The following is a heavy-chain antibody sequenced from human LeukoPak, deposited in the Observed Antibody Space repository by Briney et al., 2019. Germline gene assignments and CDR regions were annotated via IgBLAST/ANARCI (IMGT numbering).Heavy chain of an antibody. CDR3: ARGRSTSRY. Sequence: SETLSLTCTASGGSLSSYYWSWIRQSPGKGLEWIGYIYYSGSTTYSPSLKSRVTISVDTSRNQFSLKLSSVTAADTAVYYCARGRSTSRYWGQGTLVTVSS. D-gene: IGHD1-26*01. CDR1: GGSLSSYY. CDR2: IYYSGST. V-gene: IGHV4-59*01. J-gene: IGHJ4*02.